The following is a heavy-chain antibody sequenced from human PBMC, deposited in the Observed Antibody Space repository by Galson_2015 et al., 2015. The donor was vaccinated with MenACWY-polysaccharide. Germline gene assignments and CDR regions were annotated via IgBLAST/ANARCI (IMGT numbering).Heavy chain of an antibody. CDR3: ARDGRDLTVTKGGYYYYGMDV. J-gene: IGHJ6*02. CDR2: MYYSGST. CDR1: GGSISSGGYY. V-gene: IGHV4-31*03. Sequence: PLSLTCTVSGGSISSGGYYWSWIRQHPGKGLEWIGYMYYSGSTYYNPSLKSRVTISVDTSKNQFSLKLRSVTAADTAVYYCARDGRDLTVTKGGYYYYGMDVWGQGTTVTVSS. D-gene: IGHD4-17*01.